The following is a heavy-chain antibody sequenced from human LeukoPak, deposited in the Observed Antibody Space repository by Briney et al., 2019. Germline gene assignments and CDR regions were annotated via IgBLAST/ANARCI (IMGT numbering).Heavy chain of an antibody. Sequence: PGGSLRLSCAASGFIFNSYSMNWVRQAPGKGVEWVSYISSGSRTIYYADSVKGRFTISRDNAKNSLYLQMNSLRDEDTAVYYCARDRGTGYSGYDYSDYWGQGTLVTVSS. D-gene: IGHD5-12*01. J-gene: IGHJ4*02. V-gene: IGHV3-48*02. CDR1: GFIFNSYS. CDR3: ARDRGTGYSGYDYSDY. CDR2: ISSGSRTI.